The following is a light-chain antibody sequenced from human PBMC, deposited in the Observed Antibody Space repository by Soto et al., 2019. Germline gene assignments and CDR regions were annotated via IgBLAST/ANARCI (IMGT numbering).Light chain of an antibody. CDR3: NSYTSTSTSYV. CDR2: DVS. Sequence: QSALTQPASVSGSPGQSITISCTGTSSDVGGYNYVSWYQHHPGKAPKLMIYDVSNRPSGVSNRFSGSNSGNTASLTISGLQAEDEADYYCNSYTSTSTSYVFGTRTKLTVL. J-gene: IGLJ1*01. V-gene: IGLV2-14*03. CDR1: SSDVGGYNY.